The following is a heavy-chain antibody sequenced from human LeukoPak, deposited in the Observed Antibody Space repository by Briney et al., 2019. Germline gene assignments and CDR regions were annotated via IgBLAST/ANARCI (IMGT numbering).Heavy chain of an antibody. J-gene: IGHJ4*02. V-gene: IGHV4-59*01. CDR2: TYYSGST. Sequence: SETLSLTCTVSGGSISSYYWSWIRQPPGKGLEWIGYTYYSGSTNYNPSLKSRVTISVDTSKNQFSLKLSSVAAADTAVYYCARETNGEPQLLDYWGQGTLVTVSS. CDR3: ARETNGEPQLLDY. CDR1: GGSISSYY. D-gene: IGHD2-8*01.